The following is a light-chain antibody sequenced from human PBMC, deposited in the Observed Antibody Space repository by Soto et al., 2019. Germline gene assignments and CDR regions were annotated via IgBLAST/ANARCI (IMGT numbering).Light chain of an antibody. V-gene: IGLV2-14*01. CDR3: SSYTNRNTYVV. Sequence: QSALTQPASVSGSPGQSITISCTGTSSDIGGYDYVSWYQQHPGKAPKLMIYEVNNRPSGVSNRFSASKSGNTASLTISGLQAADEADYYCSSYTNRNTYVVFGGGTQLTVL. CDR1: SSDIGGYDY. CDR2: EVN. J-gene: IGLJ2*01.